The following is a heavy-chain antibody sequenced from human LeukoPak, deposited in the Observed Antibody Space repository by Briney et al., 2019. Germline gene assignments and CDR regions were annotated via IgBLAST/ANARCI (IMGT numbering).Heavy chain of an antibody. D-gene: IGHD3-10*01. Sequence: SGTLSLTCTVSGDSISSGGYYWSWIRQPAGKGLEWIGRIYTTGSTNYNPSLERRVTISLDTSKKQFSLELSSVTAADAAVYYCARVPRFYYVSGSYYSFDYWGQGTLVIVSS. V-gene: IGHV4-61*02. J-gene: IGHJ4*02. CDR1: GDSISSGGYY. CDR3: ARVPRFYYVSGSYYSFDY. CDR2: IYTTGST.